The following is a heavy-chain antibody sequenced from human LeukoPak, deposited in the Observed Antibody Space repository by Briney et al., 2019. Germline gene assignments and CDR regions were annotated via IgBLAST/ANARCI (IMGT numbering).Heavy chain of an antibody. CDR3: ARVGDSSVHSHNLDY. CDR1: GYTFTGYY. D-gene: IGHD3-22*01. J-gene: IGHJ4*02. CDR2: INPDSGGT. Sequence: ASVKVSCKASGYTFTGYYMHWVRQAPGQGLEWMGWINPDSGGTNYAQKFQGRVTMTRDTSISTAYMELSRLRSDDTAVYYCARVGDSSVHSHNLDYWGQGTLVTVSS. V-gene: IGHV1-2*02.